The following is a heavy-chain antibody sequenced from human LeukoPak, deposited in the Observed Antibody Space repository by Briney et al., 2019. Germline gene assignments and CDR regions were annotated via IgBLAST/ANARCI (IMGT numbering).Heavy chain of an antibody. J-gene: IGHJ6*03. CDR1: GGSISSGDYY. CDR3: AGSYHYYMDV. Sequence: SETLSLTCTVSGGSISSGDYYWSWIRQPPGKGLEWIGYIFYSGSTNYNPSLKSRVIISIDTSKKQFSLKLSSVTAADTAVYYCAGSYHYYMDVWGKGTTVTVSS. V-gene: IGHV4-30-4*02. CDR2: IFYSGST.